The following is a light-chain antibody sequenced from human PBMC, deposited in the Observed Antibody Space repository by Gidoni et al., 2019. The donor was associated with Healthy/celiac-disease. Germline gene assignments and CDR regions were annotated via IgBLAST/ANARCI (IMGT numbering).Light chain of an antibody. CDR3: QQYNNWPPK. Sequence: EIVMTQSPATLSVSPGERATLSCRASQSVSSNLAWYQQKPGLAPRLLIYGASTRATGIPARFSGSGSGTEFTLTISSLQSEDFAVYYCQQYNNWPPKFGQGTKVEIK. V-gene: IGKV3-15*01. CDR2: GAS. J-gene: IGKJ1*01. CDR1: QSVSSN.